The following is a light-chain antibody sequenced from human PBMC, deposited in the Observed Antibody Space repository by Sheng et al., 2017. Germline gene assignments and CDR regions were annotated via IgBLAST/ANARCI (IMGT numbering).Light chain of an antibody. J-gene: IGLJ3*02. CDR3: SSYRSSVFHWV. Sequence: QTASVSGSPGQSITISCTGTSSDVGDYNYVSWYQQHPGKAPKLMIYEVSNRPSGFSNRFSGSKSGNTASLTISGLQAEDEADYYCSSYRSSVFHWVFGGGTKLTVL. CDR2: EVS. CDR1: SSDVGDYNY. V-gene: IGLV2-14*01.